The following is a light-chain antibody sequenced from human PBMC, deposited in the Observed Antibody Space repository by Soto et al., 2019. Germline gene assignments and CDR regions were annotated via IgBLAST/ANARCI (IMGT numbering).Light chain of an antibody. J-gene: IGLJ3*02. CDR1: SSDVGGYNY. CDR2: EVS. CDR3: SSYTSSSTRV. Sequence: QSALTQPASVSGSPGQSITISCTGTSSDVGGYNYVSWYQQHPGKAPKLMIYEVSNRPSGVSNRFSGSKSGNTASLTISGLQAEYEADYYCSSYTSSSTRVFGEGTKLTVL. V-gene: IGLV2-14*01.